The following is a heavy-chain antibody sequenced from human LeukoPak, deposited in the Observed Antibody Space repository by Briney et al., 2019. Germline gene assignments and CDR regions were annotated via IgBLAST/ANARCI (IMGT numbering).Heavy chain of an antibody. J-gene: IGHJ6*03. CDR1: GGSISSYY. Sequence: EXXSLTCTVSGGSISSYYWSWIRQPAGKGLEWIGRIYTSGSTNYNPSLRSRVNMSVDTSKKQFSLKLSSVAAADTAVYYCARVRTQPDYYMDVWGKGTTVTVSS. D-gene: IGHD1-7*01. V-gene: IGHV4-4*07. CDR3: ARVRTQPDYYMDV. CDR2: IYTSGST.